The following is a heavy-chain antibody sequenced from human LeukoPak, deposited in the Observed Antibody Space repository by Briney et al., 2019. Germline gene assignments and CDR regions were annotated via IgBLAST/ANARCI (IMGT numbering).Heavy chain of an antibody. J-gene: IGHJ4*02. CDR2: IGTAGDT. CDR3: ARDTTYYDSSGYLDY. D-gene: IGHD3-22*01. V-gene: IGHV3-13*01. Sequence: PGGSLRLSCAASGFTFSSYDMHWVRQATGKSLEWVSAIGTAGDTYYPGSVKGRFTISRENAKNTLFLQMNSLRAEDTAVYYCARDTTYYDSSGYLDYWGQGTLVTVSS. CDR1: GFTFSSYD.